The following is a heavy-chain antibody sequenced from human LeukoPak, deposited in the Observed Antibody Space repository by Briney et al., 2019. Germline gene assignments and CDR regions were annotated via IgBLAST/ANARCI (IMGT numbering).Heavy chain of an antibody. V-gene: IGHV4-39*01. CDR1: GGSTSSSGYY. J-gene: IGHJ4*02. CDR2: ITDRGTA. D-gene: IGHD6-19*01. Sequence: ETVSLTCTVSGGSTSSSGYYWDGIRQSPGKGLEWIGSITDRGTAYHNPSLTSRVTISADTSKNQFSLMLKSVTAADTAIYYCARRTIDIGWAYDRGQGTPGTVSS. CDR3: ARRTIDIGWAYD.